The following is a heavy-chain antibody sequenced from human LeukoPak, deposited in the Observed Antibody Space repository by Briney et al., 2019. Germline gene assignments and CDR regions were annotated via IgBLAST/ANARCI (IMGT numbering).Heavy chain of an antibody. J-gene: IGHJ4*02. CDR2: INWNSANI. CDR3: AKLEPLRAYGYFDY. Sequence: GGSLRLSCAASGFTFDDYAMHWVRQAPGKGLEWVSRINWNSANIVYADSVKGRFTISRDNSKNTLYLQMNSLRAEDTAVYYCAKLEPLRAYGYFDYWGQGTLVTVSS. V-gene: IGHV3-9*01. CDR1: GFTFDDYA. D-gene: IGHD2-21*01.